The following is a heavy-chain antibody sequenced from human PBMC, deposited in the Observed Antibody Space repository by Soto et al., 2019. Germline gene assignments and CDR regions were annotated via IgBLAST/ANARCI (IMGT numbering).Heavy chain of an antibody. CDR3: AKDSGWITL. J-gene: IGHJ4*02. D-gene: IGHD3-22*01. Sequence: QVQLVESGGGVVQPGRSLRLSCAASGFTFSSYGMHWVRQAPGKGLEWVAVISYDGSNKYYADSVKGRFTISRDNSKNTLYLQMNSRSAEDTAVYYCAKDSGWITLWGQGTLVTVSS. V-gene: IGHV3-30*18. CDR2: ISYDGSNK. CDR1: GFTFSSYG.